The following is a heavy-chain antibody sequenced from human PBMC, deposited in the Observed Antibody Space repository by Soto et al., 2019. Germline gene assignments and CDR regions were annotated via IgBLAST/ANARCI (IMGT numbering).Heavy chain of an antibody. CDR1: GFTFSSYG. CDR2: ISYDGSNK. D-gene: IGHD3-3*01. CDR3: AKDRGFGVVPYYYYYYGMDV. V-gene: IGHV3-30*18. J-gene: IGHJ6*02. Sequence: QVQLVESGGGVAQPGRSLRLSCAASGFTFSSYGMHWVRQAPGKGLEWVAVISYDGSNKYYADSVKGRFTVSRDNSKNTLYLQMNSLRPEDTAVYYCAKDRGFGVVPYYYYYYGMDVWGQGTTVTVSS.